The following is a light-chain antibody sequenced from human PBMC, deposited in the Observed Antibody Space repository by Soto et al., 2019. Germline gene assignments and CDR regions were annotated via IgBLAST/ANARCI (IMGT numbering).Light chain of an antibody. CDR3: QQYTSYSYT. CDR2: QAS. V-gene: IGKV1-5*03. J-gene: IGKJ2*01. Sequence: DVQMTQSPSTLSASVGDRVTITCRASQSISSWLAWYQQKPGKAPKLLIHQASTLESGVPSRFSGSGFGTEFTLTSSSVQPGDFSTYYCQQYTSYSYTFHQGTRLEIK. CDR1: QSISSW.